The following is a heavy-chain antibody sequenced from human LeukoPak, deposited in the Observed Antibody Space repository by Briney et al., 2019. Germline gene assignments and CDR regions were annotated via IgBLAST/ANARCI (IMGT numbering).Heavy chain of an antibody. D-gene: IGHD2-2*01. CDR3: ARDVGEYCSSTNCYASNY. J-gene: IGHJ4*02. CDR1: GYTFTGYY. Sequence: ASVKVSCKASGYTFTGYYMHWVRQAPGQGLEWMAWIDPKSGGTNYAQKFQGRVTMTRDTSISTAYMELSRLRSDDTAVYYCARDVGEYCSSTNCYASNYWGQGTLVTVSS. V-gene: IGHV1-2*02. CDR2: IDPKSGGT.